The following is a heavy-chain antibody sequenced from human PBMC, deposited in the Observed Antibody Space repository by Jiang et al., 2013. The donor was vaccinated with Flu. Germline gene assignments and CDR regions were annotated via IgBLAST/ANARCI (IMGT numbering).Heavy chain of an antibody. CDR1: GYTFTSYY. CDR3: ARGPTGIGYCSGGSCKSYYYYGMDV. J-gene: IGHJ6*02. Sequence: GAEVKKPGASVKVSCKASGYTFTSYYMHWVRQAPGQGLEWMGIINPSGGSTSYAQRFQGRVTMTRDTSTSTVYMELSSLRSEDTAVYYCARGPTGIGYCSGGSCKSYYYYGMDVVGPRDHG. V-gene: IGHV1-46*01. CDR2: INPSGGST. D-gene: IGHD2-15*01.